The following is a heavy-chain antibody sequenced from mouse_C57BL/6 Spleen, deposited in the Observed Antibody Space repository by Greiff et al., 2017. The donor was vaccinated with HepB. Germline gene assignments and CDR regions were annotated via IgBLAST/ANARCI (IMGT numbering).Heavy chain of an antibody. CDR1: GYTFTSYG. V-gene: IGHV1-81*01. CDR3: AREGDSAWFAY. J-gene: IGHJ3*01. CDR2: IYPRSGNT. Sequence: VHLVESGAELARPGASVKLSCKASGYTFTSYGISWVKQRTGQGLEWIGEIYPRSGNTYYNEKFKGKATLTADKSSSTAYMELRSLTSEDSAVYFCAREGDSAWFAYWGQGTLVTVSA.